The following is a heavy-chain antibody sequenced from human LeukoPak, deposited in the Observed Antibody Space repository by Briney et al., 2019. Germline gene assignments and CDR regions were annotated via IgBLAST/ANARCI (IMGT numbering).Heavy chain of an antibody. J-gene: IGHJ4*02. CDR1: GGSINSYY. Sequence: SETLSLTCTVSGGSINSYYWSWIRQPPGKGLEWIGYIYYSGSTNYNPSLESRVTISVDTSKNQFTLKLSSVTAADTAVYYCARGRYGWLPFGYWGQGTLVTVSS. CDR3: ARGRYGWLPFGY. V-gene: IGHV4-59*01. D-gene: IGHD3-16*01. CDR2: IYYSGST.